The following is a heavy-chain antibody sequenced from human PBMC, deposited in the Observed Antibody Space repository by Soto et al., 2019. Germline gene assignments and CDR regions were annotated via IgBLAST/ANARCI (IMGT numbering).Heavy chain of an antibody. Sequence: SVKVSCKASGFTFTSSAVQWVRQARGQRLEWIGWIVVGSGNTNYAQKFQERVTITRDMSTSTAYMELSSLRSEDTAVYYCAALGLRLGELSPNRRVPWGQGTLVTVSS. V-gene: IGHV1-58*01. D-gene: IGHD3-16*02. CDR3: AALGLRLGELSPNRRVP. J-gene: IGHJ5*02. CDR1: GFTFTSSA. CDR2: IVVGSGNT.